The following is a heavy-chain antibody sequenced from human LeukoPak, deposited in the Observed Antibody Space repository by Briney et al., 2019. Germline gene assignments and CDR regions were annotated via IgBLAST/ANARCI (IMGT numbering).Heavy chain of an antibody. J-gene: IGHJ4*02. D-gene: IGHD2-8*02. CDR1: GFTFSSFA. CDR2: FDGNGPNT. CDR3: AKPRTTGLGWAQFDY. V-gene: IGHV3-23*01. Sequence: GGFLRLSCAASGFTFSSFAMTWVRQAPGKGLEWVSGFDGNGPNTYYADSVKGRWTISRDNSRNTLYLEMNSLRPEGTAIYYCAKPRTTGLGWAQFDYWGQGSLVTVSS.